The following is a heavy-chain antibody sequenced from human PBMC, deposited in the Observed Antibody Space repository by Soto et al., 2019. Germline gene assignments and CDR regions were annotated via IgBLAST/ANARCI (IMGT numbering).Heavy chain of an antibody. CDR1: GYTFTSYP. J-gene: IGHJ4*02. Sequence: GASVKVSCKASGYTFTSYPMHWVRQAPGQRLEWMAWINAGNGNTKYSQKFQGRVTITRDTSASTAYMELSSLRSEDTAVYYCARDNNIGYCSSTSCYSHFDYWGQGTLVTVSS. D-gene: IGHD2-2*01. V-gene: IGHV1-3*01. CDR3: ARDNNIGYCSSTSCYSHFDY. CDR2: INAGNGNT.